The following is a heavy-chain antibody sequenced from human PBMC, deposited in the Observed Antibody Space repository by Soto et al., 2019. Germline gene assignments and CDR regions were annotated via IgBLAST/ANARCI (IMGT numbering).Heavy chain of an antibody. D-gene: IGHD3-22*01. CDR3: AKDFFYDSGDFLPYFAY. CDR2: ISGSGGST. Sequence: GGSLRLSCAASGFIFSNYAMSWVRQAPGKGLEWVSAISGSGGSTYYADSVKGRFTISRDNSKKTLYLQMNSLRAEDTAVYYCAKDFFYDSGDFLPYFAYWGQGTLVTVSS. J-gene: IGHJ4*02. CDR1: GFIFSNYA. V-gene: IGHV3-23*01.